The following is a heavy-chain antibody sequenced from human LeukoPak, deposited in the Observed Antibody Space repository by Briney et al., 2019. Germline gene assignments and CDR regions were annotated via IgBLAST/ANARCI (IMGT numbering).Heavy chain of an antibody. Sequence: SETLSLTCTVSGASISSTSHYWGRIRQPPGKGLEWVGSIYYSGSTYYNPSLKSRVTMSIDMSKKQFSLNLSSVTAADTAVYYCARTRVYSYGYGGFDYWGQGTLSPSPQ. D-gene: IGHD5-18*01. CDR3: ARTRVYSYGYGGFDY. CDR2: IYYSGST. V-gene: IGHV4-39*07. J-gene: IGHJ4*02. CDR1: GASISSTSHY.